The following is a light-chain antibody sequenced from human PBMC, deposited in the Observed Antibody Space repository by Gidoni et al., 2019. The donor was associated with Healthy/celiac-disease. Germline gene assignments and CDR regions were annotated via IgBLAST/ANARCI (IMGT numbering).Light chain of an antibody. J-gene: IGKJ2*01. CDR2: GAS. CDR1: QSVSSD. CDR3: QRYSNWPPYT. V-gene: IGKV3-15*01. Sequence: IVMTQSPTTLSVSPGERATLSCRASQSVSSDLAWYQQKPGQAPRLLIYGASATATGVPARFSGSGSGTEFTLTISSLRSEDFAVYYCQRYSNWPPYTFGQGTKLEIK.